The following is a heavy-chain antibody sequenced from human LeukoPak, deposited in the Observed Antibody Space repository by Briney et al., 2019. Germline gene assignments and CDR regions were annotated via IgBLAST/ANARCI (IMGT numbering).Heavy chain of an antibody. V-gene: IGHV4-59*01. CDR3: ARSTYDILTGYD. CDR2: IDDSGST. D-gene: IGHD3-9*01. CDR1: GGSTGSYY. J-gene: IGHJ4*02. Sequence: SETLSLTCSVSGGSTGSYYWNWIRQSPGKGLEWIAYIDDSGSTRYNPSLRSRVTISADTSKNQFSLKMSSVTTADTAVYYCARSTYDILTGYDWGQGTLVTVSS.